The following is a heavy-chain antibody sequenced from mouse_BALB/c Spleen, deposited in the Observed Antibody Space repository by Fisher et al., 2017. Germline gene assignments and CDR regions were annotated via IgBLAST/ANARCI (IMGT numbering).Heavy chain of an antibody. V-gene: IGHV1-15*01. J-gene: IGHJ1*01. CDR3: TIYYRYQYFDV. D-gene: IGHD2-14*01. Sequence: KFKGKATLTADKSSSTAYMELRSLTSEDSAVYYCTIYYRYQYFDVWGAGTTVTVSS.